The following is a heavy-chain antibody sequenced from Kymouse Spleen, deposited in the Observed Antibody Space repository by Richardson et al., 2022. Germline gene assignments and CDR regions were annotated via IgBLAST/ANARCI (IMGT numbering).Heavy chain of an antibody. V-gene: IGHV4-39*01. CDR2: IYYSGST. CDR1: GGSISSSSYY. Sequence: QLQLQESGPGLVKPSETLSLTCTVSGGSISSSSYYWGWIRQPPGKGLEWIGSIYYSGSTYYNPSLKSRVTISVDTSKNQFSLKLSSVTAADTAVYYCARGIAVAGRGWFDPWGQGTLVTVSS. D-gene: IGHD6-19*01. J-gene: IGHJ5*02. CDR3: ARGIAVAGRGWFDP.